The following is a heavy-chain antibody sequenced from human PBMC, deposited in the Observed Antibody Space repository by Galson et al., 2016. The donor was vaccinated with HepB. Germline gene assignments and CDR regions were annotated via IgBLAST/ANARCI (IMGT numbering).Heavy chain of an antibody. D-gene: IGHD6-19*01. CDR1: GFTFSSYN. CDR3: ARDERWPRGMDV. J-gene: IGHJ6*02. Sequence: SLRLSCAASGFTFSSYNMNWVRQAPGKGLEWVLPISSSSNSIYDADSVKGRFTISRDNAKNSLFLQMNSLRAEDTAVYYCARDERWPRGMDVWGQGTTVTVSS. V-gene: IGHV3-21*01. CDR2: ISSSSNSI.